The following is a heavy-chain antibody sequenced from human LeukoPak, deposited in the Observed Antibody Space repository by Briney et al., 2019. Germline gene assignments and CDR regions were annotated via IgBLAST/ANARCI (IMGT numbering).Heavy chain of an antibody. Sequence: GASVKVSCKASGYTFTGYHIHWVRQAPGQGLEWMGWINPNSGGTNYAQKFQGRVTMTRDTSISTAYMELSRLRSDDTAVYYCASCAMVQYSNWFDPWGQGTLVTVSS. CDR3: ASCAMVQYSNWFDP. J-gene: IGHJ5*02. V-gene: IGHV1-2*02. D-gene: IGHD5-18*01. CDR2: INPNSGGT. CDR1: GYTFTGYH.